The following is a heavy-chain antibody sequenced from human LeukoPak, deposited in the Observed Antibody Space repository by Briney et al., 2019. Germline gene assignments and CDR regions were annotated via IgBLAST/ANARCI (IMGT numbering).Heavy chain of an antibody. Sequence: PSETLSLTCTVSGGSISSSYYYWGWIRQPPGKGLEWVASMFYTGSTYYNPSLKSRVTISVDTSKNQFSLKLSSVTAADTAVYYCARAQPGYSYGYLDYWGQGTLVTVSS. CDR3: ARAQPGYSYGYLDY. CDR2: MFYTGST. D-gene: IGHD5-18*01. J-gene: IGHJ4*02. V-gene: IGHV4-39*07. CDR1: GGSISSSYYY.